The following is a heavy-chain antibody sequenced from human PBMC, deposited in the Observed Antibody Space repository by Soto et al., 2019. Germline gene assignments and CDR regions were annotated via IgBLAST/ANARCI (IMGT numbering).Heavy chain of an antibody. D-gene: IGHD2-15*01. CDR2: IGTAGDT. CDR1: GFTFSSYD. CDR3: ARAVRYCSGGSCSKDYYYYYGMDV. V-gene: IGHV3-13*01. J-gene: IGHJ6*02. Sequence: EVQLVESGGGLVQPGGSLRLSCAASGFTFSSYDMHWVRQATGKGLEWVSAIGTAGDTYYPGSVKGRFTISRENAKNSLYLQMNSLRAGDTAVYYCARAVRYCSGGSCSKDYYYYYGMDVWGQGTTVTVSS.